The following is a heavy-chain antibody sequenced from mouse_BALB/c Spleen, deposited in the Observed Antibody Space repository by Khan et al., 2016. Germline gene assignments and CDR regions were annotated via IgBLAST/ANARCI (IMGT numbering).Heavy chain of an antibody. CDR1: GYTFTNYG. J-gene: IGHJ1*01. Sequence: QIQLVQSGPELMKPGKTVKISCTASGYTFTNYGMNWVKQAPGKGLEWMGWINTYSGESKYADDFKGRFAISLETSANTAYLQINNLKYEDTAIYFWARYRYYYGNSGYFDVWGAGTTVTVSS. V-gene: IGHV9-3-1*01. CDR3: ARYRYYYGNSGYFDV. D-gene: IGHD1-1*01. CDR2: INTYSGES.